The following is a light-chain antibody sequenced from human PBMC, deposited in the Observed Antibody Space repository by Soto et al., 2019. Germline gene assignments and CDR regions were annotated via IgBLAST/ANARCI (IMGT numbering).Light chain of an antibody. J-gene: IGKJ4*01. Sequence: EIVLTQSPATLSLSPGERATLSCRASQSVSSYLAWYQQKPGQAPRLHIYDASNRATGIPARFSGSGPGTDFTLTISSLEPEDFAVYYCQQRSNWLTFGGGTKVEIK. CDR3: QQRSNWLT. CDR1: QSVSSY. CDR2: DAS. V-gene: IGKV3D-11*02.